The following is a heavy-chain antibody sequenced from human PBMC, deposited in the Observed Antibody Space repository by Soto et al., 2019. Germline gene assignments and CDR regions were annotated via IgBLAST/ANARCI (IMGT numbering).Heavy chain of an antibody. Sequence: QVQLVESGGGVVQPGRSLRLSCAASGFTFSSYAMHWVRHAPGKGLEWVAVISYEGSNKYYADSVKGRFTISRDNSKNTLYLQMNSLRAEDTAVYYCARDGPLYCSGGSCWTPTGYYGMDVWGQGTTVTVSS. V-gene: IGHV3-30-3*01. CDR1: GFTFSSYA. CDR3: ARDGPLYCSGGSCWTPTGYYGMDV. D-gene: IGHD2-15*01. J-gene: IGHJ6*02. CDR2: ISYEGSNK.